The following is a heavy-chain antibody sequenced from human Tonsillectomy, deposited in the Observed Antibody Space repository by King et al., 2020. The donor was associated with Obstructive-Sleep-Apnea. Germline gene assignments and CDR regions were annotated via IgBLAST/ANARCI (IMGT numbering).Heavy chain of an antibody. J-gene: IGHJ4*02. CDR2: ISWNSGSI. Sequence: VQLVESGGGLVQPGRSLRLSCAASGFTFDDYAMHWVRQAPGKGLEWVSGISWNSGSIGYADSVKGRFTIPRDNAKNSLYLKMNSLRAKDTALYYCAKTPSVTMVRGVVFDYWGQGTLVTVSS. V-gene: IGHV3-9*01. D-gene: IGHD3-10*01. CDR3: AKTPSVTMVRGVVFDY. CDR1: GFTFDDYA.